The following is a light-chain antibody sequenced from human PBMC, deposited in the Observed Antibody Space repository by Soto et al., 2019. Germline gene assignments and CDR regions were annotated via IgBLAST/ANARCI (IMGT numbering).Light chain of an antibody. CDR3: HRYGDSPLT. CDR2: GAS. J-gene: IGKJ4*01. V-gene: IGKV3-20*01. Sequence: HSPSPLAFSPVERAPLSCSASQSVTSTSLAWYQQKPGQAPRLLMYGASSRATGTPDRISGGGSGTDFTLTISRLEPEDFALYFCHRYGDSPLTFGGGTKVDIK. CDR1: QSVTSTS.